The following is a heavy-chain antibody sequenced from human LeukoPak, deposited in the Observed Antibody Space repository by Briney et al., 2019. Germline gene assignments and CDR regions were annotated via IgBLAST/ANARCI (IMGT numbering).Heavy chain of an antibody. CDR3: ARVMVAATVHYSDY. CDR2: MYFSGST. V-gene: IGHV4-39*07. CDR1: GGSISSSSYY. J-gene: IGHJ4*02. D-gene: IGHD2-15*01. Sequence: PSETLSLTCIVSGGSISSSSYYWTWVRQPPGKGLEWIGSMYFSGSTYYNAALKIRLTISVDTSKNQFSLELSSVTAADTAVYYCARVMVAATVHYSDYWGQGTLVTVSS.